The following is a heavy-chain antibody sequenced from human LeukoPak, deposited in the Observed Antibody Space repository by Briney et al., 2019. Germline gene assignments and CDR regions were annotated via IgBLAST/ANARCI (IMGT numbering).Heavy chain of an antibody. Sequence: SETLSLTCAVYGGSFSGYYWSWIRKPPGKGLEWIGEINHSGSTNYNPSLKSRVTISVDTSKNQFSLKLSSVTAADTAVYYCARAPNGDPFDYWGQGTLVTVSS. CDR1: GGSFSGYY. CDR2: INHSGST. J-gene: IGHJ4*02. V-gene: IGHV4-34*01. D-gene: IGHD7-27*01. CDR3: ARAPNGDPFDY.